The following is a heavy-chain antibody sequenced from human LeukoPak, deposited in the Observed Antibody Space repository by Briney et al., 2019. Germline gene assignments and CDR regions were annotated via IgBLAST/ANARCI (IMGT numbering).Heavy chain of an antibody. J-gene: IGHJ3*02. D-gene: IGHD1-26*01. V-gene: IGHV3-48*01. CDR1: GFTFSSYS. CDR3: ASLYSGGYSPSGDAFDI. CDR2: ISSSSSTI. Sequence: GGSLRLSCAASGFTFSSYSMNWVRQAPGKGLEWVSYISSSSSTIYYADSVKGRFTISRDNAKNSLYLQMNSLRAEDTAVYYCASLYSGGYSPSGDAFDIWGQGTMVTVSS.